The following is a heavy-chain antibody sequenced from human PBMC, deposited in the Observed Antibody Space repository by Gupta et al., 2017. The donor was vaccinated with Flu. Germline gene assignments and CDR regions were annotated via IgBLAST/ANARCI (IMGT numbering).Heavy chain of an antibody. J-gene: IGHJ2*01. CDR3: AKEFSGGSHIWCLDL. CDR2: ISYDGSNT. Sequence: QVQLVESGGGVVQPGRSLRLSCTASGFVFRNYGMHWVRQAPGKGLEWVALISYDGSNTYYADSGKGRFTISRDKSKNTLFLQMKRLRAEDTALYYCAKEFSGGSHIWCLDLWGRGTLVTVSS. D-gene: IGHD6-19*01. CDR1: GFVFRNYG. V-gene: IGHV3-30*18.